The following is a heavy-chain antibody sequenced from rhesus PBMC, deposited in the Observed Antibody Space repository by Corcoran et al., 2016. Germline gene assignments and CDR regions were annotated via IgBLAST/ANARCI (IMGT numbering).Heavy chain of an antibody. Sequence: EVQLVESGGGLAKPGGSLRLSCAASGFTFSSYWMNWVRQAPGKGLEWVSAINSGGGSTYDADSVKGRFTISRDNSKNTLSMQMNSLRAEDTAVYYCAKEYCSSTYCSQVGDYWGQGVLVTVSS. CDR3: AKEYCSSTYCSQVGDY. CDR1: GFTFSSYW. D-gene: IGHD2-15*01. J-gene: IGHJ4*01. CDR2: INSGGGST. V-gene: IGHV3S25*01.